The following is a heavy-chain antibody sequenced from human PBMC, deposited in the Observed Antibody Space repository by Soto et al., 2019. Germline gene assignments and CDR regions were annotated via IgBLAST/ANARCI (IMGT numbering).Heavy chain of an antibody. CDR1: GGSISSYY. J-gene: IGHJ4*02. CDR2: IYYSGST. Sequence: QVQLQESGPGLVKPSETLSLTCTVSGGSISSYYWSWIRQPPGKGLEWIGYIYYSGSTNYNPSLKSRVTISVDTSKNQFSLKLSSVTAADTAVYYCARHERGAGGWYLGYWGQGTLVTVSS. CDR3: ARHERGAGGWYLGY. V-gene: IGHV4-59*08. D-gene: IGHD6-19*01.